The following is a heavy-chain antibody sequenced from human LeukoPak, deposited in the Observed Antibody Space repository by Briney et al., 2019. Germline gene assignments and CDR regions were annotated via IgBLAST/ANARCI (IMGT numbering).Heavy chain of an antibody. CDR1: GFTFSNYG. CDR2: LVYDGFYK. J-gene: IGHJ6*02. D-gene: IGHD3-10*01. V-gene: IGHV3-30*18. Sequence: GGSLRLSRAASGFTFSNYGMHWVRQAPGKGLEWVALLVYDGFYKYYADSVKGRFTISRDDSTNTVYLHLSSLRAEDTAVYYCAKDLIARVRGSPMDVWGQGTRVIVSS. CDR3: AKDLIARVRGSPMDV.